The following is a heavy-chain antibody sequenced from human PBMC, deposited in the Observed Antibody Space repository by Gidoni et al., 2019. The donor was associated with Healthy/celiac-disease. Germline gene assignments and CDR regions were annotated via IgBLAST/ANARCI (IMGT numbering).Heavy chain of an antibody. J-gene: IGHJ6*02. CDR2: ISYDGSNK. CDR3: ARGGITMVRGVIKRGGVDV. D-gene: IGHD3-10*01. V-gene: IGHV3-30*04. Sequence: QVPLVESGGGVVMTARSLRLSWPASGCTFGSYATHWVRQAPGKGMEWVASISYDGSNKYYADTVKGRFTISRDNSKNTLYLQMNSLRAEDTAVYYCARGGITMVRGVIKRGGVDVWGQGTTVTVSS. CDR1: GCTFGSYA.